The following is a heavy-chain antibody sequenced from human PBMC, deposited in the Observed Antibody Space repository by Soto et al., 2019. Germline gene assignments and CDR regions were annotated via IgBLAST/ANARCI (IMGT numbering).Heavy chain of an antibody. J-gene: IGHJ4*02. CDR1: GFTFSSYG. V-gene: IGHV3-33*01. D-gene: IGHD1-26*01. CDR2: IWYDGSNK. Sequence: QVQLVESGGGVVQPGRSLRLSCAASGFTFSSYGMHWVRQAPGKGLEWVAVIWYDGSNKYYADSVKGRFTISRDNSKNTLYLKRNSLRAEGTAVYYCAGGGEGATHFDYWGQGTLVTVSS. CDR3: AGGGEGATHFDY.